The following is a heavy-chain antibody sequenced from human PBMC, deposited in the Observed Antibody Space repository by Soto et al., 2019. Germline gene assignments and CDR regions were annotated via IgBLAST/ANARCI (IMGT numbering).Heavy chain of an antibody. D-gene: IGHD2-2*01. V-gene: IGHV4-34*01. CDR3: ARGLRYCSSTSCPPSFRFDP. Sequence: SETLSLTCAVYGGSFSCYYWSWIRQPPGKGLEWIGEINHSGSTNYNPSLKSRVTISVDTSKNQFSLKLSSVTAADAAVYYCARGLRYCSSTSCPPSFRFDPWGQGTLVTVSS. CDR2: INHSGST. CDR1: GGSFSCYY. J-gene: IGHJ5*02.